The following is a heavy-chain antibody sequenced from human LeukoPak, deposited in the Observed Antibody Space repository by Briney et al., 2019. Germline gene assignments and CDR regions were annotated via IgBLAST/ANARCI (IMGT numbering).Heavy chain of an antibody. CDR3: ARGPPNWGYDY. CDR2: MSPNSGNT. J-gene: IGHJ4*02. Sequence: GASVKVSCKAFGYTFTSYAMNWVRQATGQGLEWMGWMSPNSGNTGYAQKFQGRVTMTRSTSMSTAYMELGSLRSEDTAVYYCARGPPNWGYDYWGQGTLVTVSS. V-gene: IGHV1-8*02. D-gene: IGHD7-27*01. CDR1: GYTFTSYA.